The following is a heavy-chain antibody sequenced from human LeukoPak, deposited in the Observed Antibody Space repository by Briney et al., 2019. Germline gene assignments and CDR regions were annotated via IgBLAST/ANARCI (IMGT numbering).Heavy chain of an antibody. CDR2: INHSGST. Sequence: PSETLSLTCAVYGGSFSGYYWSWIRQPPGKGLEWSGEINHSGSTNYNPSLKSRVTISVDTSKNQFSLKLSSVTAADTAVYYCARYCSSTSCFYWFDPWGQGTLVTVSS. D-gene: IGHD2-2*01. J-gene: IGHJ5*02. V-gene: IGHV4-34*01. CDR1: GGSFSGYY. CDR3: ARYCSSTSCFYWFDP.